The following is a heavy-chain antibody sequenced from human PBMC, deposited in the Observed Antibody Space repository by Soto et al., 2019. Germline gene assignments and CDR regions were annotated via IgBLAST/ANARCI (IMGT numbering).Heavy chain of an antibody. J-gene: IGHJ3*02. CDR1: GFTFSSYG. CDR2: IWYDGSNK. CDR3: ARARQKYYGDYVAAFDI. Sequence: PGGSLRLSCAASGFTFSSYGMHWVRQAPGKGLEWVAVIWYDGSNKYYADSVKGRFTISRDNSKNTLYLQMNSLRAEDTAVYYCARARQKYYGDYVAAFDIWGQGTMVTVSS. D-gene: IGHD4-17*01. V-gene: IGHV3-33*01.